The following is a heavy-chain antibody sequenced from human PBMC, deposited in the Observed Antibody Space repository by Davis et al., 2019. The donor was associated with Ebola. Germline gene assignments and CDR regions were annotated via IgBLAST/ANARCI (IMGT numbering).Heavy chain of an antibody. J-gene: IGHJ6*02. CDR2: INPNSGGT. CDR1: AYTFTGYY. Sequence: ASVKVSCKASAYTFTGYYMHWVRHAPGQGLEWMGWINPNSGGTNYAQKFQGWVTMTRDTSISTAYMELSRLRSDDTAVYYCARDIVVVVAATLGYGMDVWGQGTTVTVSS. D-gene: IGHD2-15*01. V-gene: IGHV1-2*04. CDR3: ARDIVVVVAATLGYGMDV.